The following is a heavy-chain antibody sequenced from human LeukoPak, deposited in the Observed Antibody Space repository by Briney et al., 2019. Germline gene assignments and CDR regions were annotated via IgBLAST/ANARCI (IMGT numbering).Heavy chain of an antibody. CDR1: GFTFSSYA. V-gene: IGHV3-23*01. J-gene: IGHJ4*02. CDR3: AKVGSGSYYEFAATLEEFDY. Sequence: PGGSLRLSCAASGFTFSSYAMSWVRQAPGKGLEWVSAISGSGGSTYYADSVKGRFTISRDNSKNTLYLQMNSLRAEDTAVYYCAKVGSGSYYEFAATLEEFDYWGQGTLVTVSS. CDR2: ISGSGGST. D-gene: IGHD1-26*01.